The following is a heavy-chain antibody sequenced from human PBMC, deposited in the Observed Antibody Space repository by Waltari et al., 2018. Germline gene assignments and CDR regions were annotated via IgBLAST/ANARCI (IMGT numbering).Heavy chain of an antibody. CDR1: GFTFSSYA. D-gene: IGHD2-15*01. V-gene: IGHV3-30-3*01. J-gene: IGHJ1*01. Sequence: QVQLVESGGGVVQPGRSLRVSCAASGFTFSSYAMHWVRQAPGKGLEWVAVISYDGSNKYYADSVKGRFTISRDNSKNTLYLQMNSLRAEDTAVYYCARESAATQTPFQHWGQGTLVTVSS. CDR3: ARESAATQTPFQH. CDR2: ISYDGSNK.